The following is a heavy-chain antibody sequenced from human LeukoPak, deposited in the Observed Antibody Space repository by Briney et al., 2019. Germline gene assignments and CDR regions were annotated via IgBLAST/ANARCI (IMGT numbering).Heavy chain of an antibody. Sequence: ASVKVSCKASGYTFSSYGFSWVRQAPGQGPEWMGWNSAYNGNTNYAQNLQGRVTMTTDTSTSIAYMELRSLRSDDTAVYYCARGSSTSWRYDAFDIWGQWTMVTVSS. J-gene: IGHJ3*02. CDR3: ARGSSTSWRYDAFDI. V-gene: IGHV1-18*01. CDR1: GYTFSSYG. CDR2: NSAYNGNT. D-gene: IGHD2-2*01.